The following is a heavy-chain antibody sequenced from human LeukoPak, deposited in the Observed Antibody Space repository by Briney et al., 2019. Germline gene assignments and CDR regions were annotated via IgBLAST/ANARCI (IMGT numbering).Heavy chain of an antibody. CDR2: AYYRSQWYN. Sequence: SQTLSLTCAIFGDSVSSNSGAWNWIRQSPSRGLEWLGRAYYRSQWYNDYTFSVKGRIAINADTSKNHFSLQLNSVTPEDTAVYYCAREEAGTYGFQYWGQGTLVTVSS. D-gene: IGHD3-10*01. CDR3: AREEAGTYGFQY. V-gene: IGHV6-1*01. CDR1: GDSVSSNSGA. J-gene: IGHJ4*02.